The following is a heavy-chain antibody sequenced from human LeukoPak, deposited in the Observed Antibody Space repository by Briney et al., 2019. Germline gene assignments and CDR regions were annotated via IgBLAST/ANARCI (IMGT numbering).Heavy chain of an antibody. J-gene: IGHJ4*02. CDR3: ARLSTLGYYYGSGIPTHFDY. V-gene: IGHV4-59*08. Sequence: SETLSLTCTVSGGSISSYYWSWIRQPPGKGREWIGYIYYSGSTNYNPSLKSRVTISVDTSKNQFSLKLSSVTAADTAVYYCARLSTLGYYYGSGIPTHFDYWGQGTLVTVSS. D-gene: IGHD3-10*01. CDR2: IYYSGST. CDR1: GGSISSYY.